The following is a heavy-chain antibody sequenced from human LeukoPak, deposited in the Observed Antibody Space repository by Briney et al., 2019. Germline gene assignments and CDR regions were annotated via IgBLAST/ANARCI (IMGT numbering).Heavy chain of an antibody. CDR3: AREAVEMATGPLDY. J-gene: IGHJ4*02. CDR1: GGTFSSYA. V-gene: IGHV1-69*05. D-gene: IGHD5-24*01. CDR2: IIPIFGTE. Sequence: VASVKVSCKASGGTFSSYAMSWGRQAPGQGLEGMGGIIPIFGTENYGQKFQGRVKIRRDEYRRRAYMEVRSLRSEDPAVYYCAREAVEMATGPLDYWGQGTLVTVSS.